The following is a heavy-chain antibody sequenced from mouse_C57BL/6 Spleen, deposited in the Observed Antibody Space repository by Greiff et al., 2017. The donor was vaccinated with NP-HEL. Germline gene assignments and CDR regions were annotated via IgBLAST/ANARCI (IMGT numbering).Heavy chain of an antibody. CDR1: GYTFTSYW. D-gene: IGHD2-2*01. CDR2: INPSNGGT. CDR3: ARCDGYDSWFAY. Sequence: VQLQQPGTELVKPGASVKLSCKASGYTFTSYWMHWVKQRPGQGLEWIGNINPSNGGTNYNEKFKSKATLTVDKSSSTAYMQLISLTSEDSAVYYCARCDGYDSWFAYWGQGTLVTVSA. V-gene: IGHV1-53*01. J-gene: IGHJ3*01.